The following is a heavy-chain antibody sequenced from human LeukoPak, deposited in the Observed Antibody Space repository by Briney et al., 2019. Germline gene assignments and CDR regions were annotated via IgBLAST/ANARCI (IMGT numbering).Heavy chain of an antibody. V-gene: IGHV4-34*01. CDR3: ARDSPDGFDP. D-gene: IGHD1-26*01. CDR2: INHSGST. CDR1: GGSFSGYY. J-gene: IGHJ5*02. Sequence: SETLSLTCAVYGGSFSGYYWSWIGQPPGKGLEWIGEINHSGSTNYNPSLKSRVTISVDTSKNQFSLKLSSVTAADTAVYYCARDSPDGFDPWGQGTLVTVSS.